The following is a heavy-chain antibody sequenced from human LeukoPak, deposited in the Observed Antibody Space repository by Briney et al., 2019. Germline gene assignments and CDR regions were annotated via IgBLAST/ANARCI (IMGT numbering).Heavy chain of an antibody. CDR1: GFTFSSYW. J-gene: IGHJ4*02. CDR3: ARVGGDGDGYVVQGFDY. V-gene: IGHV3-7*01. CDR2: IKQDGSEK. D-gene: IGHD5-24*01. Sequence: GGSLRLSCAASGFTFSSYWMSWVRQAPGKGLEWVANIKQDGSEKYYVDSVKGRFTISRDNAKNSLYLQMNSLRAEDTAVYYCARVGGDGDGYVVQGFDYWGQGTLVTVSS.